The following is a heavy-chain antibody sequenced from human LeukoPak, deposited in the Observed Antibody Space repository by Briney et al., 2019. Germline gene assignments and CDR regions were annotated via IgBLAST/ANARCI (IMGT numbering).Heavy chain of an antibody. CDR1: GYTFTSYY. CDR3: ARDSVVCAAAIPPRYYYYYMDV. D-gene: IGHD2-2*02. V-gene: IGHV1-46*01. Sequence: ASVKVSCKASGYTFTSYYMHWVRQAPGQGLEWMGIINPSGGSTSYAQKFQGRVTMPRDMSTSTVYMELSSLRSEDTAVYYCARDSVVCAAAIPPRYYYYYMDVWGKGTTVTVSS. CDR2: INPSGGST. J-gene: IGHJ6*03.